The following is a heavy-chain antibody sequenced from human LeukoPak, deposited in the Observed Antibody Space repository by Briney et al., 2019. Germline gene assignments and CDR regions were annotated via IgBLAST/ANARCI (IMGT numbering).Heavy chain of an antibody. Sequence: PSETLSLTCTVSGGSISSSSYYWGWIRQPPGKGLEWIGSIYYSGSTYYNPSLKSRVTISVDTSKNQFSLKLSSVTAADTAVYYCARQSRVGATPHFDYWGQGTLVTVSS. CDR3: ARQSRVGATPHFDY. V-gene: IGHV4-39*01. CDR1: GGSISSSSYY. CDR2: IYYSGST. D-gene: IGHD1-26*01. J-gene: IGHJ4*02.